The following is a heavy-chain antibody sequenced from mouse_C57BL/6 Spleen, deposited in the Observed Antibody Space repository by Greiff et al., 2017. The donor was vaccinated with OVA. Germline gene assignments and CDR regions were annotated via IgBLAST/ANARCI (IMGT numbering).Heavy chain of an antibody. J-gene: IGHJ3*01. CDR2: IYPGDGDT. V-gene: IGHV1-80*01. CDR3: ARSGYDYGAWFAY. CDR1: GYAFSSYW. Sequence: QVQLQQSGAELVKPGASVKISCKASGYAFSSYWMNWVKQRPGKGLEWIGQIYPGDGDTNYNGKFKGKATLTADKSSSTAYMQLSSLTSEDSAVYFCARSGYDYGAWFAYWGQGTLVTVSA. D-gene: IGHD2-4*01.